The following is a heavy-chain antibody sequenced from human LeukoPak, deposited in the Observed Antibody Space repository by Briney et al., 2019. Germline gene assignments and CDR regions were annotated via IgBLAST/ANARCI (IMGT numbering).Heavy chain of an antibody. CDR3: ARDVDNFEAVPVTSLGYFDY. V-gene: IGHV1-69*10. D-gene: IGHD1-1*01. CDR2: IIPILGIA. J-gene: IGHJ4*02. Sequence: SVKVSCKASGGTFSSYAISWVRQAPGQGLEWMGRIIPILGIANYAQKFQGRVTITADKSTSTAYMELSSLRSEDTAVYYCARDVDNFEAVPVTSLGYFDYWGQGTLVTVSS. CDR1: GGTFSSYA.